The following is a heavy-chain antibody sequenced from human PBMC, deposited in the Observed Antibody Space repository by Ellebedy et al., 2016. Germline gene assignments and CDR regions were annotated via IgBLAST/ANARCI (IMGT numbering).Heavy chain of an antibody. J-gene: IGHJ4*02. CDR3: AREVYYDSSGYNYSFDY. V-gene: IGHV4-4*02. D-gene: IGHD3-22*01. Sequence: SWVRQAPGKGLEWIGEIYHSGITNHNPSLKSRVSISVDKSKNQFSLKLSSVTAADTAVYYCAREVYYDSSGYNYSFDYWGQGTLVTVSS. CDR2: IYHSGIT.